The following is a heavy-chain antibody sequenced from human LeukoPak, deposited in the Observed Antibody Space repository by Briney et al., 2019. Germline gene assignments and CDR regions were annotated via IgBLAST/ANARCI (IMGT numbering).Heavy chain of an antibody. D-gene: IGHD1-26*01. Sequence: SETLSLTCTVSGGSISSGSYYWSWIRQPAGKGLEWIGRIYTSGSTNYNPSLKSRVTISVETSKNQFALKLSSVTAADTAVYYCARDPGELLTPTHFDYWGQGTLVTVSS. V-gene: IGHV4-61*02. J-gene: IGHJ4*02. CDR1: GGSISSGSYY. CDR2: IYTSGST. CDR3: ARDPGELLTPTHFDY.